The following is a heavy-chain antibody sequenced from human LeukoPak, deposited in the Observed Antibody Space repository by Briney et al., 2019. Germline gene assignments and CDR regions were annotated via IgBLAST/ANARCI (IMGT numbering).Heavy chain of an antibody. J-gene: IGHJ6*03. CDR1: GYTFTGYY. V-gene: IGHV1-2*02. D-gene: IGHD2-2*01. CDR2: INPNSGGT. CDR3: ARGYQLPYYYYYYYMDV. Sequence: GASVKVSCKASGYTFTGYYMHWVRQAPGQGLEWMGWINPNSGGTNYAQKFQGRVTMTRDTSTSTAYMELSRLRSDDTAVYYCARGYQLPYYYYYYYMDVWGKGTTVTVSS.